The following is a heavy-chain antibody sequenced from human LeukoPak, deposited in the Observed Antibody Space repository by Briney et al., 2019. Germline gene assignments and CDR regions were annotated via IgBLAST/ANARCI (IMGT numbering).Heavy chain of an antibody. V-gene: IGHV4-59*01. CDR3: ARADSSGYYPKGYYYGMDV. Sequence: SETLSLTCTVSGCSISSYYWSWIRQPPGKGLEWIGYIYYSGSTNYNPSLKSRVTISGDTSKNQFSLKLNSVTAADTAVYYCARADSSGYYPKGYYYGMDVWGQGTTVTVSS. CDR1: GCSISSYY. J-gene: IGHJ6*02. D-gene: IGHD3-22*01. CDR2: IYYSGST.